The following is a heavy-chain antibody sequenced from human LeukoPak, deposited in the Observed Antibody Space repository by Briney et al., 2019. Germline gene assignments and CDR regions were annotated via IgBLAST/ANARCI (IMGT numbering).Heavy chain of an antibody. V-gene: IGHV4-59*08. CDR2: IYDSGST. J-gene: IGHJ6*02. D-gene: IGHD2/OR15-2a*01. Sequence: SETLSLTCSVSGASISSYCWSWIRQPPGKGLEWIGYIYDSGSTNYNPSLKSRVTISVDTSKDHFSLRLSSVTAADTAVYYCARQMFLGGMDVWGQGTTVTVSS. CDR1: GASISSYC. CDR3: ARQMFLGGMDV.